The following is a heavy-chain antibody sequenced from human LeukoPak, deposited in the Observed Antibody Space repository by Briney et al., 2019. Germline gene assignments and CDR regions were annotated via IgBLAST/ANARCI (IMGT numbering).Heavy chain of an antibody. CDR2: ISWNSGSI. Sequence: GGSLRLSCAASGFTFSDYFLTWIRQAPGKGLEWVSGISWNSGSIAYADSVKGRFTISRDNAKNSLYLQMNSLGAEDTALYYCAKDTGYYYDSSGTWCDYWGQGTLVTVSS. J-gene: IGHJ4*02. CDR3: AKDTGYYYDSSGTWCDY. CDR1: GFTFSDYF. V-gene: IGHV3-9*01. D-gene: IGHD3-22*01.